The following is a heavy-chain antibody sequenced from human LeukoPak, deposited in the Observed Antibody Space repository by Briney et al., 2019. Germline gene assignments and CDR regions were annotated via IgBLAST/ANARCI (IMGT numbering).Heavy chain of an antibody. J-gene: IGHJ4*02. CDR2: INPNSGGT. V-gene: IGHV1-2*02. Sequence: ASVKVSCKASGYTLSNYGVSWVRQAPGQGLEWMGWINPNSGGTNYAQKFQGRVTMTRDTSISTAYMELSRLRSDDTAVYYCARGGLSSTSRFIDYWGQGTLVTVSS. D-gene: IGHD2-2*01. CDR3: ARGGLSSTSRFIDY. CDR1: GYTLSNYG.